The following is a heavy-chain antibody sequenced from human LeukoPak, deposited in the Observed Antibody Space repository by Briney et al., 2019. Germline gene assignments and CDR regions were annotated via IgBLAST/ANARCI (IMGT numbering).Heavy chain of an antibody. D-gene: IGHD2/OR15-2a*01. CDR1: GFTFSRYW. Sequence: PGGSLRLSCAASGFTFSRYWMHWLRQAPGKGLVWVSRISTDGSTTTYADSVKGRFTISRDNGKNTLYLQMNSLIAEDTAVYYCASYLTSITSGMDVWGQGTTVTVSS. CDR2: ISTDGSTT. V-gene: IGHV3-74*01. CDR3: ASYLTSITSGMDV. J-gene: IGHJ6*02.